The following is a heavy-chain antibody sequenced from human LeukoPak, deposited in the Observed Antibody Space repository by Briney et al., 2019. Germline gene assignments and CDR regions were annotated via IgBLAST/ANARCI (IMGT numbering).Heavy chain of an antibody. CDR2: IIPIFGTA. J-gene: IGHJ5*02. D-gene: IGHD6-19*01. V-gene: IGHV1-69*05. Sequence: AASVKVCCKASGGTFSSYAISWVRQAPGQGLEWMGRIIPIFGTANYAQKFQGRVTITTDGSTSTAYMELSSLGSEDTAVYYCAIIAVAGKSDPWGQGTLVTVSS. CDR1: GGTFSSYA. CDR3: AIIAVAGKSDP.